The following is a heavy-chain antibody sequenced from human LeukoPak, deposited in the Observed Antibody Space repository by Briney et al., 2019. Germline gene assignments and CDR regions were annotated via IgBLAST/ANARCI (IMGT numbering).Heavy chain of an antibody. D-gene: IGHD5-12*01. CDR1: GFTFSSYG. CDR3: AKGGWLRLGIAVAVVTHFDY. J-gene: IGHJ4*02. Sequence: PGGSPRLSCAASGFTFSSYGMSWVRQAPGKGLEWVSAISGSGGSTYYADSVKGRFTISRDNSKNTLYLQMNSLRAEDTAVYYCAKGGWLRLGIAVAVVTHFDYWGQGTLVTVSS. CDR2: ISGSGGST. V-gene: IGHV3-23*01.